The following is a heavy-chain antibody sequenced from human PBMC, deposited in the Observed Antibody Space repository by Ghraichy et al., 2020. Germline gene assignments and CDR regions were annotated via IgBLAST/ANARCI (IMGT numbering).Heavy chain of an antibody. J-gene: IGHJ6*02. CDR3: VRESNSGMDV. CDR1: GFTFSDYY. V-gene: IGHV3-11*01. CDR2: ISGTGRNT. Sequence: GGSLRLSCAASGFTFSDYYMSWIRQAPGKGLEWVSYISGTGRNTYYAGSVEGRFTISRDNAKNSLSLQMNSLRAEDTAVYYCVRESNSGMDVWGQGTTVTGFS. D-gene: IGHD4-11*01.